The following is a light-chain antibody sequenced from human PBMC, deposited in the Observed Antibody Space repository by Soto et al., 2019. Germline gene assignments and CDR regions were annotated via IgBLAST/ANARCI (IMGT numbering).Light chain of an antibody. Sequence: GDRVTLTCQASQDISNYLNWYQQKPGKAPKLLIYDASNLETGVPSRFSGSGSGTDFTFTISSLQPEDIATYYCQQYDNLPSITFGQGTRLDFK. CDR1: QDISNY. V-gene: IGKV1-33*01. J-gene: IGKJ5*01. CDR2: DAS. CDR3: QQYDNLPSIT.